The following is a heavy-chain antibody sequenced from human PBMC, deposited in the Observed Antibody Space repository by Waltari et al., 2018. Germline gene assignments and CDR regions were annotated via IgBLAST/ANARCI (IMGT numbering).Heavy chain of an antibody. CDR2: IAYNGTT. CDR3: GRSYDFWSGYPLDY. Sequence: QVQLQESGPGLVKPSETLSLTCAVSGDFLHNYYGNWIRQPPGKELEWIGYIAYNGTTNYNPTLKSRVTISVDTSKTQFSLKLASVTAADTAVYYCGRSYDFWSGYPLDYWGPGTWSPSPQ. J-gene: IGHJ4*02. D-gene: IGHD3-3*01. CDR1: GDFLHNYY. V-gene: IGHV4-59*01.